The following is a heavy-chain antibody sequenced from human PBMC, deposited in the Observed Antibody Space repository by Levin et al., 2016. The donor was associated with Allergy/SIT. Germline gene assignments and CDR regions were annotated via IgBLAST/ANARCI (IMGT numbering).Heavy chain of an antibody. J-gene: IGHJ6*02. V-gene: IGHV3-33*01. Sequence: GESLKISCAASGMTFSNYAMHWVRQAPGRGLQWVAVIWFDGTNIFYADSVQGRFTISRDNSKDTLYLQMNNLRAEDTAIYYCARGPLSSGSGMDVWGQGTTVTVSS. CDR2: IWFDGTNI. D-gene: IGHD3-22*01. CDR1: GMTFSNYA. CDR3: ARGPLSSGSGMDV.